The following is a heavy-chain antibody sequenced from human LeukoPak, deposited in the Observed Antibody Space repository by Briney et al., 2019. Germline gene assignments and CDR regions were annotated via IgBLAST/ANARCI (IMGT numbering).Heavy chain of an antibody. V-gene: IGHV3-7*01. CDR3: AREGRGAGSPYNLFDP. CDR1: GFTFSTYW. D-gene: IGHD6-19*01. J-gene: IGHJ5*02. Sequence: GGSLRLSCAASGFTFSTYWMNWFRQAPGKGLEWLANINEDGDEKKNVDSLKGRFTISRANAKESLYLQMNSLRDEDTAVYYCAREGRGAGSPYNLFDPWGQGTLVIVSS. CDR2: INEDGDEK.